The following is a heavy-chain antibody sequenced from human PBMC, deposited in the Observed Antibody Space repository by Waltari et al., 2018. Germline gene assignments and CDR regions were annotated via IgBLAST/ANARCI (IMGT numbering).Heavy chain of an antibody. Sequence: QVQLVQSGAEVKKPGSSVKVSCKASGGTFGSYAISWVRQAPGQGLEWMGGIIPIFGTANYAQKFQGRVTITADESTSTAYMELSSLRSEDTAVYYCARVWGNSSWYYYNNYYYYGMDVWGQGTTVTVSS. D-gene: IGHD6-13*01. J-gene: IGHJ6*02. V-gene: IGHV1-69*01. CDR1: GGTFGSYA. CDR2: IIPIFGTA. CDR3: ARVWGNSSWYYYNNYYYYGMDV.